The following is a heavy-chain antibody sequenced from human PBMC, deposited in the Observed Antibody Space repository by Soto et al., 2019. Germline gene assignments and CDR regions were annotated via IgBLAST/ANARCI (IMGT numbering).Heavy chain of an antibody. Sequence: QLQLQESGSGLVKPSQTLSLTCAVSDGSISSGGYSWSWIRQPPGKGLEWLGNFYHTGRTNYNPSLKSRLTFSVDRSKNQFSLKLSSVTAADTAVYFCARDRILIKWGGLTYYYGVDVWGQGTTVIVSS. CDR2: FYHTGRT. J-gene: IGHJ6*01. CDR1: DGSISSGGYS. D-gene: IGHD3-16*01. CDR3: ARDRILIKWGGLTYYYGVDV. V-gene: IGHV4-30-2*01.